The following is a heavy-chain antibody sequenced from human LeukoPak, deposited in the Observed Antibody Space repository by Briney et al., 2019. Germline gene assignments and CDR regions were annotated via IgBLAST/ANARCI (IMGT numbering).Heavy chain of an antibody. Sequence: PGRSLRLSCAASGFTFDDYAMHWVRQAPGKGLEWVSGISWNSGRIGYADSVKGRFTISRDNAKNSLYLQMNSLRAEDTALYYCAKGIGPPYSSGWYGKYYYYGMDVWGQGTTVTVSS. CDR3: AKGIGPPYSSGWYGKYYYYGMDV. D-gene: IGHD6-19*01. V-gene: IGHV3-9*01. CDR2: ISWNSGRI. J-gene: IGHJ6*02. CDR1: GFTFDDYA.